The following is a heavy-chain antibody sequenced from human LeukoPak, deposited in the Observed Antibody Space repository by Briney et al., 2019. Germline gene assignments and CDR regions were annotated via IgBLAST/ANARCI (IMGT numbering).Heavy chain of an antibody. V-gene: IGHV3-23*01. CDR3: ANQRGGF. CDR2: ISGTAENT. J-gene: IGHJ4*02. D-gene: IGHD3-10*01. CDR1: GFIFSSYN. Sequence: GGTLRLSCAASGFIFSSYNMSWVRQAPGKGLEGVSAISGTAENTYYADSAKGRFSISRDNSRNTVHLQMNSLRPEDTAVYYCANQRGGFWGQGTLVTVSS.